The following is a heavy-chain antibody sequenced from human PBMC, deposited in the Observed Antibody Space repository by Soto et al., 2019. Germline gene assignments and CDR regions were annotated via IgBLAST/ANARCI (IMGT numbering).Heavy chain of an antibody. V-gene: IGHV3-23*01. CDR1: GFFFSSYA. CDR2: ISARGGSS. D-gene: IGHD5-12*01. J-gene: IGHJ4*02. CDR3: AKGSIEYSASVDN. Sequence: EVQLLESGGGLVQPGGSLRLSCAASGFFFSSYAMVWVRQAPGKGLEWVSVISARGGSSYFADSVKGRFTISRDNSKNVLSLEMNSLRAEDTAIYFCAKGSIEYSASVDNWGQGTLVLVSS.